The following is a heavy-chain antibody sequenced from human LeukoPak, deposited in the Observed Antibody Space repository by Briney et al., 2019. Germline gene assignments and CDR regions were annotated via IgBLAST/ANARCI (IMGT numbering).Heavy chain of an antibody. Sequence: SETLSLTCTVSGGSISYYYCRWIRRPPGEGLEWLGYISNTGSTGYNPSLKSRVLISLDTSKNQFSLRLTSVTAADTAVYYCAATTTFPYFQHWGQGALLTVSS. V-gene: IGHV4-59*08. CDR3: AATTTFPYFQH. D-gene: IGHD1-14*01. CDR2: ISNTGST. CDR1: GGSISYYY. J-gene: IGHJ1*01.